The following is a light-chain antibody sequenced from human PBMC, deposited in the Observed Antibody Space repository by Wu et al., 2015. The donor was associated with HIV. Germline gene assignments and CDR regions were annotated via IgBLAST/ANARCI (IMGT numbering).Light chain of an antibody. CDR1: QSISSY. J-gene: IGKJ4*01. CDR2: AAS. Sequence: DIQMTQSPSSLSASVGDRVTITCRASQSISSYLNWYQQKPGKAPKLLIYAASSLQSGVPSRFSGSGSGTDFTLTISSLQPEDFATYYCQQSYSTPDLLLLTFGGGTKVEIK. CDR3: QQSYSTPDLLLLT. V-gene: IGKV1-39*01.